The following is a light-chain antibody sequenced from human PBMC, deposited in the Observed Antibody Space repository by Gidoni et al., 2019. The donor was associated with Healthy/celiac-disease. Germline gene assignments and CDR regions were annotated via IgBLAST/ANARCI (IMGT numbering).Light chain of an antibody. CDR1: QSISSW. CDR3: QQYNSQRYT. Sequence: DIQMTQSPSTLSASVGDRVTITCRASQSISSWLAWYQQKPGKAPKLLIDDASSLESGVPSRFSGSGSGTEFTLTISSLQPDDFATYYCQQYNSQRYTFGQGTKLEIK. CDR2: DAS. J-gene: IGKJ2*01. V-gene: IGKV1-5*01.